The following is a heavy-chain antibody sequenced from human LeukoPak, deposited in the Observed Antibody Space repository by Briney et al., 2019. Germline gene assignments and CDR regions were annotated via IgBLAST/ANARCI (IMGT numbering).Heavy chain of an antibody. CDR2: ISYDGSNK. CDR3: ARDLQRYFDWLSLIAY. CDR1: GFTFSSYA. Sequence: GGSLRLSRAASGFTFSSYAMHWVRQAPGKGLEWVAVISYDGSNKYYADSVKGRFTISRDNSKNTLYLQMNSLRAEDTAVYYCARDLQRYFDWLSLIAYWGQGTLVTVSS. V-gene: IGHV3-30*04. J-gene: IGHJ4*02. D-gene: IGHD3-9*01.